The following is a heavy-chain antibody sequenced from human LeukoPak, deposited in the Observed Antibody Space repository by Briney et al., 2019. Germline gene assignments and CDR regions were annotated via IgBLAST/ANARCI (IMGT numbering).Heavy chain of an antibody. CDR1: GYTFTGYY. CDR3: AREYYYGSGSYLDY. Sequence: GASVNVSCKASGYTFTGYYMHWVRQAPGQGLEWMGWINPNSGGTNYAQKFQGRVTMTRDTSISTAYMELSRLRSDDTAVYYCAREYYYGSGSYLDYWGQGTLVTVSS. CDR2: INPNSGGT. V-gene: IGHV1-2*02. D-gene: IGHD3-10*01. J-gene: IGHJ4*02.